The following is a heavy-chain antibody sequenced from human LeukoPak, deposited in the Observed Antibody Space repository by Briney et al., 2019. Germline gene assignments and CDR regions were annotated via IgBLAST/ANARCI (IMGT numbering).Heavy chain of an antibody. J-gene: IGHJ4*02. CDR2: ISAYNGNT. D-gene: IGHD6-13*01. Sequence: ASVKVSCKASGYTFTSYGISWVRQAPGQGLEWMGWISAYNGNTNYAQKLQGRVTMNKDTSTSTAYMELRSLRSDDTAVYYCARDRIAAAGPRFDYWGQGTLVTVSS. CDR1: GYTFTSYG. CDR3: ARDRIAAAGPRFDY. V-gene: IGHV1-18*01.